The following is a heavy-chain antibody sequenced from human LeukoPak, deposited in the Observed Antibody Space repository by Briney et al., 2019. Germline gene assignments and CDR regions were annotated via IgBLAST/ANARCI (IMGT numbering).Heavy chain of an antibody. CDR2: INHSGST. Sequence: SETLSLTCAVYGGSFSGYYWSWIRQPPGKGLEWIGEINHSGSTNYNPSLKSRVTISVDTSKNQFSLKLSSVTAADTAVYYCARSLESGSQDNYWGQGTLVTVSS. V-gene: IGHV4-34*01. D-gene: IGHD1-26*01. J-gene: IGHJ4*02. CDR3: ARSLESGSQDNY. CDR1: GGSFSGYY.